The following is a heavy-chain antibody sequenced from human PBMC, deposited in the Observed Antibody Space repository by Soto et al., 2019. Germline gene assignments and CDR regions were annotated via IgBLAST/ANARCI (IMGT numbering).Heavy chain of an antibody. V-gene: IGHV1-18*01. D-gene: IGHD3-22*01. J-gene: IGHJ4*02. CDR3: ARELNTGSSAYYSFAF. CDR2: VSTNDDRT. CDR1: GYIFTAYG. Sequence: ASVKVSCKTSGYIFTAYGLAWLRQAPGQRPEWMGWVSTNDDRTNYAQKFQGRVTMTTDRSTTTTSMELRSLRPDDTAVYYCARELNTGSSAYYSFAFWGQGTLVTVSS.